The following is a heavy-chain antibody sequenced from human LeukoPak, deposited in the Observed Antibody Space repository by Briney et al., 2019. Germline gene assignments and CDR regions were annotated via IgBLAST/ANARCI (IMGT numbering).Heavy chain of an antibody. Sequence: PGRSLRLSCAASGFTFDNYGMSWVRQAPGKGLEWVSGITWNGGDTGYADSVKGRFTIPRDNAKNSLYLQMNSLRAKDTALYYCARKTQAALSDYWGQGTLVTVSS. CDR2: ITWNGGDT. V-gene: IGHV3-20*04. CDR1: GFTFDNYG. CDR3: ARKTQAALSDY. D-gene: IGHD2-15*01. J-gene: IGHJ4*02.